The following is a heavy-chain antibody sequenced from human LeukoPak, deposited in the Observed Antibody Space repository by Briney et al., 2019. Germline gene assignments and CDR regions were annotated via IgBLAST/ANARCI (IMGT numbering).Heavy chain of an antibody. CDR2: ISHSGST. CDR1: GGSFSGYY. Sequence: SETLSLTCVVYGGSFSGYYWSWIRQPPGKGLEWIGEISHSGSTNYNPSLKSRVTISVDTSKNQFSLKLSSVTAADTAVYYCARGGGYGDYEYFQHWGQGTLVTVSS. J-gene: IGHJ1*01. D-gene: IGHD4-17*01. CDR3: ARGGGYGDYEYFQH. V-gene: IGHV4-34*01.